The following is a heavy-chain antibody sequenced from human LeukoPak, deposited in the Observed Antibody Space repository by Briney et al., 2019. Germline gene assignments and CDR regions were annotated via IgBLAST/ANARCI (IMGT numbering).Heavy chain of an antibody. D-gene: IGHD3-10*01. CDR2: ISRDGRST. CDR1: GFTFSSFA. J-gene: IGHJ4*02. CDR3: AIHIRGVIY. V-gene: IGHV3-64*02. Sequence: RSGGSLRLSCAASGFTFSSFAMHWVRQAPGKGLEYVSGISRDGRSTFYADSVKGRFTISRDNSKNTLYLQMGSLRAEDMAVYYCAIHIRGVIYWGQGTLVTVSS.